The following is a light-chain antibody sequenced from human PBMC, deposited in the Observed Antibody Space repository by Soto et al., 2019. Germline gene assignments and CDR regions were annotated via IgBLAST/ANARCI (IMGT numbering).Light chain of an antibody. CDR3: QQRSNWPLIT. CDR2: DAS. J-gene: IGKJ5*01. Sequence: EIVLTHSPATLSFSPGEISSLSCRASQSVTSYLAWYQQKPGQAPRLLIYDASNRATGIPARFSGSGSGTDFTLTISSLEPEDFAVYYCQQRSNWPLITFGQGTRLEIK. CDR1: QSVTSY. V-gene: IGKV3-11*01.